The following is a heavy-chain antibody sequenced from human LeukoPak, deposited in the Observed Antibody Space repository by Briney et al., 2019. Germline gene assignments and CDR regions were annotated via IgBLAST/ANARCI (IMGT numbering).Heavy chain of an antibody. CDR1: GFTLSSYA. V-gene: IGHV3-23*01. CDR2: ISDSGNT. J-gene: IGHJ4*02. CDR3: AKAPVTTCRGAYCYPFDY. D-gene: IGHD2-21*01. Sequence: GGSLRLSCAASGFTLSSYAMSWVRQAPGKGLEWVSAISDSGNTYHADSVKGRFTISRGSSKNTLFLQMNRLRPEDAAVYYCAKAPVTTCRGAYCYPFDYWGQGTLVTVSS.